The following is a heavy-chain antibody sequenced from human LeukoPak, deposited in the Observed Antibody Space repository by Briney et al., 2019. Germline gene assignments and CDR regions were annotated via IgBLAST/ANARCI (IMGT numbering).Heavy chain of an antibody. J-gene: IGHJ4*02. Sequence: ASVKVSCKASGYTFTSYDINWVRQATGQGLEWMGWINPNSGDTDYAQKFQGRVTMTRDTSISTAYLEVSRLTSDDTAVYFCARDAIAAAGAGAWGQGTLVTVSS. CDR2: INPNSGDT. V-gene: IGHV1-2*02. CDR3: ARDAIAAAGAGA. D-gene: IGHD6-13*01. CDR1: GYTFTSYD.